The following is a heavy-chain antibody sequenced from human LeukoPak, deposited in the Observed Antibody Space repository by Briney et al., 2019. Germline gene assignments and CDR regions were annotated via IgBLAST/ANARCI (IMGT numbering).Heavy chain of an antibody. CDR2: IYYSGTT. D-gene: IGHD4-17*01. Sequence: PSETLSLTCTVSGGSISRYCWSWIRQSPGKGLEWIGYIYYSGTTNYNPSLKSRVTMSVDTSKNQFSLKLSSVTAADTAAYYCAREDPQTTVPEGMDVWGQGATVTVSS. V-gene: IGHV4-59*01. J-gene: IGHJ6*02. CDR1: GGSISRYC. CDR3: AREDPQTTVPEGMDV.